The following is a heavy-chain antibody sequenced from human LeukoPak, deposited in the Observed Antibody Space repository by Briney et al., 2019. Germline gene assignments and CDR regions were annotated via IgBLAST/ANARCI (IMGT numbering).Heavy chain of an antibody. CDR1: GGSFSGYD. D-gene: IGHD4-23*01. CDR3: ARQTVVTYYFDY. V-gene: IGHV4-34*01. Sequence: PSETLSLTCAVYGGSFSGYDWSWIRQPPGKGLEWIGEINHSGSTNCNPSLKSRVTISVDTSKNQISLKLSSVTAADTAVYYCARQTVVTYYFDYWGQGTLVTVSS. J-gene: IGHJ4*02. CDR2: INHSGST.